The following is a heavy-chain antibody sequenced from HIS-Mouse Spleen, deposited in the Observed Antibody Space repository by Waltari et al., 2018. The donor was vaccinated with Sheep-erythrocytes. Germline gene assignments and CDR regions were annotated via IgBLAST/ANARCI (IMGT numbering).Heavy chain of an antibody. CDR2: ISSSSSYI. V-gene: IGHV3-21*01. CDR3: ARVASGATFDY. CDR1: GFTFRTCS. J-gene: IGHJ4*02. D-gene: IGHD1-26*01. Sequence: EVQLVESGGGLVKPGGSLRLSCAASGFTFRTCSMNWVRQAPGKGLEWVSSISSSSSYIYYADSVKGRFTISRDNAKNSLYLQMNSLRAEDTAVYYCARVASGATFDYWGQGTLVTVSS.